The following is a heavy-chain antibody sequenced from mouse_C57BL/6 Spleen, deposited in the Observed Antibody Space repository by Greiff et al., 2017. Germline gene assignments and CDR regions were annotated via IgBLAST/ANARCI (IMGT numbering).Heavy chain of an antibody. CDR1: GYTFTSYW. D-gene: IGHD1-1*01. Sequence: QVQLQQPGAELVRPGSSVKLSCKASGYTFTSYWMHWVKQRPIQGLEWIGNIDPSDSETHYNQQFKDKATLTVDKSSSTAYMQLSSLTSEDSAVYYCAISHYYGSSDERYWYLDVWGTGTTVPVSS. J-gene: IGHJ1*03. CDR3: AISHYYGSSDERYWYLDV. CDR2: IDPSDSET. V-gene: IGHV1-52*01.